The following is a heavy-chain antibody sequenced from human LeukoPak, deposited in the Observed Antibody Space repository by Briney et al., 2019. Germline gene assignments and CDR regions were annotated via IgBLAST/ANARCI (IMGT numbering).Heavy chain of an antibody. CDR2: IKDDGNEK. V-gene: IGHV3-7*01. Sequence: GGSLRLSCVGSGFSFSRYWMNWVRQAPGKGLEWVANIKDDGNEKNVVDSVKGRFTISRDNAKNSLYLQMNSLSAEDTAVYYCAREFPYYYDTSGYHLDYWGQGTLVTVSS. D-gene: IGHD3-22*01. CDR3: AREFPYYYDTSGYHLDY. J-gene: IGHJ4*02. CDR1: GFSFSRYW.